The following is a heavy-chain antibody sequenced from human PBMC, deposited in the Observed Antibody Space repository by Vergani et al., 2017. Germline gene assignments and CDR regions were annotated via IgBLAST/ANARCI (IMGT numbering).Heavy chain of an antibody. CDR3: ASGTYYYDSSGYYPNDAFDI. CDR2: IYYSGST. V-gene: IGHV4-61*08. Sequence: QVQLQESGPGLVKPSQTLSLTCTVSGGSISSGGYYWSWIRQHPGKGLEWIGYIYYSGSTNYNPSLKSRVTISVDTSKNQFSLKLSSVTAADTAVYYCASGTYYYDSSGYYPNDAFDIWGQGTMVTVSS. D-gene: IGHD3-22*01. CDR1: GGSISSGGYY. J-gene: IGHJ3*02.